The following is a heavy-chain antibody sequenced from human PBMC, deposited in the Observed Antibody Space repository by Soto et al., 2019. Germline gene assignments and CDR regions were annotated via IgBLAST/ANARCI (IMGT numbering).Heavy chain of an antibody. V-gene: IGHV4-39*01. J-gene: IGHJ4*02. CDR1: GGSISSSSYY. Sequence: PSETLSLTCTVSGGSISSSSYYWGWIRQPPGKGLEWIGSIYYSGSTYYNPSLKSRVTISVDTSKNQFSLKLSSVTAADTAVYYCARHRYYDFWSGYSFDFDYWGQGTLVTVSS. CDR2: IYYSGST. D-gene: IGHD3-3*01. CDR3: ARHRYYDFWSGYSFDFDY.